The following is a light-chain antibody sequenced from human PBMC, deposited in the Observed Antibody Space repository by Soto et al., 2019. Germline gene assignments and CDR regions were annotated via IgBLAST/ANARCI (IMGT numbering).Light chain of an antibody. V-gene: IGLV3-21*02. CDR3: QAWDSYSDHWV. CDR1: IIELKS. J-gene: IGLJ3*02. Sequence: SYELTQPPSVSVAPGQTARITCEESIIELKSVHWYQQRPGQAPVLVVYDDDDRPSGIPDRFSGSKSENMATLTISRVEAGDEADYYCQAWDSYSDHWVFGRGTKLT. CDR2: DDD.